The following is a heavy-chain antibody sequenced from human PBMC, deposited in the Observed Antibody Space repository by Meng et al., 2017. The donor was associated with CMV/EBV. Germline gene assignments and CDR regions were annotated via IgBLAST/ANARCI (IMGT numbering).Heavy chain of an antibody. V-gene: IGHV4-39*07. J-gene: IGHJ4*02. D-gene: IGHD3-22*01. CDR1: SISSSSYY. CDR3: ARDTWWEPVTMKPRVDY. Sequence: SISSSSYYWGWIRQPPGKGLEWIGSIYYSGSTYYNPSLKSRVTISVDTSKNQFSLKLSSVTAADTAVYYCARDTWWEPVTMKPRVDYWGQGTLVTV. CDR2: IYYSGST.